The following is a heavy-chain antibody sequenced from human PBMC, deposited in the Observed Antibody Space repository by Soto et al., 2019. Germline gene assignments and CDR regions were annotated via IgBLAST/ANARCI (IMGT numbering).Heavy chain of an antibody. Sequence: GASVKVSCKASGGTFSSYAISWVRQAPGQGLEWMGGIIPIIGTANYAQKFQGRVTITTNASISTAYMELSSLRSEDTAVYYCARETGYNDYAFGYWGQGTLVT. CDR3: ARETGYNDYAFGY. V-gene: IGHV1-69*05. CDR2: IIPIIGTA. CDR1: GGTFSSYA. J-gene: IGHJ4*02. D-gene: IGHD4-17*01.